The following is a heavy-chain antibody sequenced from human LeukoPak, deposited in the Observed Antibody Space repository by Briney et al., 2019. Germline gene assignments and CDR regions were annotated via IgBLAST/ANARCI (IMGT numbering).Heavy chain of an antibody. J-gene: IGHJ4*02. CDR3: ARAPPGRDLLGGFDF. CDR1: GFTFSSYS. CDR2: ISRSSSYI. V-gene: IGHV3-21*01. Sequence: GGSLRLSCAGSGFTFSSYSMNWVRQAPGKGLQWVSSISRSSSYIYYADSVKGRFTISRDNARNSLYLQMNSLRAEDTAVYYCARAPPGRDLLGGFDFWGQGIRVTVSS. D-gene: IGHD2-15*01.